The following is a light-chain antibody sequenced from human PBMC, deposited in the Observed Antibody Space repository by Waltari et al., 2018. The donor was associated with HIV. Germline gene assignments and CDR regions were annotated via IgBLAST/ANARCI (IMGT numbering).Light chain of an antibody. J-gene: IGKJ1*01. CDR2: GAS. CDR1: QSVSSN. V-gene: IGKV3-15*01. CDR3: QQYNNWPPWT. Sequence: EILMTQSPATLSVSPGERATLPCRASQSVSSNLAWYQQKPGQAPRPLIDGASTRATGIPARFSGSGSGTEFTLTISSLQSEDFAVYYCQQYNNWPPWTFGQGTKVEIK.